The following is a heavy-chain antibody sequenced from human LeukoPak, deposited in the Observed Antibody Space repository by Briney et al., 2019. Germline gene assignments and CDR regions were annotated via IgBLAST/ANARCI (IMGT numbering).Heavy chain of an antibody. D-gene: IGHD1-26*01. V-gene: IGHV1-2*02. CDR1: GYAFTGYY. Sequence: ASVKVSCKASGYAFTGYYMHWVRQAPGQGLEWMGWINPNSGGTNYAQKFQGRVTMTRDTSISTAYMELSRLRSDDTAVYYCARDYVGLYGVGRSGFDYWGQGTLVTVSS. J-gene: IGHJ4*02. CDR2: INPNSGGT. CDR3: ARDYVGLYGVGRSGFDY.